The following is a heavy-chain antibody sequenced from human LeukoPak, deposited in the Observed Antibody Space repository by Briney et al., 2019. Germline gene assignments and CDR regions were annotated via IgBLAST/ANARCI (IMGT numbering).Heavy chain of an antibody. J-gene: IGHJ4*02. CDR2: IKRDGSEK. V-gene: IGHV3-7*01. D-gene: IGHD5-24*01. Sequence: GGSLRLSCAASGFTFSDYWMRWVRQAPGKGLEWVADIKRDGSEKYYVDSVKGRFTISRENAKNSLYLQMSSLRAEDTAVYYCAAINIAQLPIRVYWGQGTLVTVSS. CDR1: GFTFSDYW. CDR3: AAINIAQLPIRVY.